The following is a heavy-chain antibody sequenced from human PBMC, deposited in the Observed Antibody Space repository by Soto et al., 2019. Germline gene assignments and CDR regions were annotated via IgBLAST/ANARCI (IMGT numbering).Heavy chain of an antibody. CDR3: AKDRGSSSWYDYYYYYGMDV. Sequence: QVQLVESGGGVVQPGRSLRLSCAASGFTFSSYGMHWVRQAPGKGLEWVAVISYDGSNKYYADSVKGRFTISRDNSKNTLYLQMNSLRAEDTAVYYCAKDRGSSSWYDYYYYYGMDVW. J-gene: IGHJ6*01. CDR2: ISYDGSNK. D-gene: IGHD6-13*01. CDR1: GFTFSSYG. V-gene: IGHV3-30*18.